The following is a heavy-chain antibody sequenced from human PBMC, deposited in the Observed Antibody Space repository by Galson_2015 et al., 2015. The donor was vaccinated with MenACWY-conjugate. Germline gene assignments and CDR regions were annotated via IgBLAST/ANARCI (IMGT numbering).Heavy chain of an antibody. V-gene: IGHV3-23*01. Sequence: SLRLSCAASGFTFSSYAMSWVRQAPGKGLEWVSAISGSGSSTYYADSVKGRFTISRDNSKNTLYLQRNSLRAEDTAVYYCAKEEIQFGVGCDAFDIWGQGTMVTVSS. CDR2: ISGSGSST. J-gene: IGHJ3*02. CDR3: AKEEIQFGVGCDAFDI. CDR1: GFTFSSYA. D-gene: IGHD3-3*01.